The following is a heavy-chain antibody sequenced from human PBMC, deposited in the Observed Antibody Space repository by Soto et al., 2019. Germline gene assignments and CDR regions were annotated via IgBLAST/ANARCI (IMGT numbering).Heavy chain of an antibody. CDR2: INHSGST. Sequence: SETLSLTCGVERECISRYSSTWIRQPPGKGLEWIGEINHSGSTNYNPSLKSRVTISVDTSKNQFSLKLSSVTAADTAVYYCARDSTRRGACDIWGHGTMVTVSS. D-gene: IGHD2-2*01. J-gene: IGHJ3*02. V-gene: IGHV4-34*01. CDR3: ARDSTRRGACDI. CDR1: RECISRYS.